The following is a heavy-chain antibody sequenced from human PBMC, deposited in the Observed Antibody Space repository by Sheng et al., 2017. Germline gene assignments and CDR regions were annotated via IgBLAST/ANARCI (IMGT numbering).Heavy chain of an antibody. CDR1: GGSISSSNW. Sequence: QVQLQESGPGLVKPSGTLSLTCAVSGGSISSSNWWSWVRQPPGKGLEWIGEIYHSGSTNYNPSLKSRVTISVDKSKNQFSLKLSSVTAADTAVYYCAREGWLRFGTYNWFDPWGQGTLGHRSPQ. J-gene: IGHJ5*02. D-gene: IGHD5-12*01. CDR2: IYHSGST. V-gene: IGHV4-4*02. CDR3: AREGWLRFGTYNWFDP.